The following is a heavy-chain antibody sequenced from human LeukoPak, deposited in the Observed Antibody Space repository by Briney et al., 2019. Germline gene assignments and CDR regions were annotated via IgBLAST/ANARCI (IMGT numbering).Heavy chain of an antibody. D-gene: IGHD6-19*01. Sequence: GGSLRLSCTASGFNFRNAWMCWVRQAPGKGLEWVSAISGSGGSTYYADSVKGRFTISRDNSENTLYLQMDSLRAEDTAVYYCAKTSSGWGHYFDYWGQGTLVTVSS. J-gene: IGHJ4*02. CDR3: AKTSSGWGHYFDY. V-gene: IGHV3-23*01. CDR2: ISGSGGST. CDR1: GFNFRNAW.